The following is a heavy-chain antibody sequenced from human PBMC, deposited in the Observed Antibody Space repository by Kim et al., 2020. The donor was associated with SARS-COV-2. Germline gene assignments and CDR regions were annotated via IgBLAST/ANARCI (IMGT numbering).Heavy chain of an antibody. CDR2: ISAYNGNT. J-gene: IGHJ6*02. Sequence: ASVKVSCKASGYTFTSYGISWVRQAPGQGLEWMGWISAYNGNTNYAQKLQGRVTMTTDTSTSTAYMELRSLRSDDTAVYYCARDYYYGSGTPRDYYYYGMDVWGQATTVTVSS. V-gene: IGHV1-18*01. CDR1: GYTFTSYG. CDR3: ARDYYYGSGTPRDYYYYGMDV. D-gene: IGHD3-10*01.